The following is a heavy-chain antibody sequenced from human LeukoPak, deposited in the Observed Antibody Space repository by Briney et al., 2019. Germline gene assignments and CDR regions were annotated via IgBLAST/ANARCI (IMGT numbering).Heavy chain of an antibody. Sequence: PSETLSLTCTVSGGPISSYYWSWIRRPPGKGLEWIGYIYYSGSTNYNPSLKSRVTISVDTSKNQFSLKLSSVTAADTAVYYCARDIRSGSYGSFDYWGQGTLVTVSS. CDR1: GGPISSYY. V-gene: IGHV4-59*12. CDR2: IYYSGST. D-gene: IGHD1-26*01. J-gene: IGHJ4*02. CDR3: ARDIRSGSYGSFDY.